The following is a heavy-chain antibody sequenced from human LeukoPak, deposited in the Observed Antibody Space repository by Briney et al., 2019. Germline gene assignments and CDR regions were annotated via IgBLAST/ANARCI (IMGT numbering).Heavy chain of an antibody. CDR1: GFTFSSYG. V-gene: IGHV3-30*18. CDR3: AKDFSSSWHDAFDI. D-gene: IGHD6-13*01. Sequence: GRSLRLSCAASGFTFSSYGMPWVRQAPGKGLEWVAVISYDGSNKYYADSVKGRFTISRDNSKNTLYLQMNSLRAEDTAVYYCAKDFSSSWHDAFDIWGQGTMVTVSS. CDR2: ISYDGSNK. J-gene: IGHJ3*02.